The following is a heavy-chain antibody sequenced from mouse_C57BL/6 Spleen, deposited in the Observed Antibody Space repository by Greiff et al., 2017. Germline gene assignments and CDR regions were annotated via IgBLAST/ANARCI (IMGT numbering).Heavy chain of an antibody. Sequence: DVQLVESGGGLVKPGGSLKLSCAASGFTFSSYTMSWVRQTPEKRLEWVATISGGGGNTYYPDSVKGRFTISRDNAKNTLYLQMSSLRSEDTALYYCARRDYVSFAYWGQGTLVTVSA. V-gene: IGHV5-9*01. CDR1: GFTFSSYT. J-gene: IGHJ3*01. CDR2: ISGGGGNT. CDR3: ARRDYVSFAY. D-gene: IGHD2-13*01.